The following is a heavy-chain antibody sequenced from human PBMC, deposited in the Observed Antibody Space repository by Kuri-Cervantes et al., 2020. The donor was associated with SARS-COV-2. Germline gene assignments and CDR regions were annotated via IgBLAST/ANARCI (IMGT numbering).Heavy chain of an antibody. CDR1: GYTFTSYA. D-gene: IGHD5-24*01. CDR2: ISTNTGNP. V-gene: IGHV7-4-1*02. CDR3: AREGGRDGYNLVDY. Sequence: ASVKVSCKASGYTFTSYAMHWARQAPGQRLEWMGWISTNTGNPTYAQGFTGRFVFSLDTSVSTAYLQISSLKAEDTAVYYCAREGGRDGYNLVDYWGQGTLVTVSS. J-gene: IGHJ4*02.